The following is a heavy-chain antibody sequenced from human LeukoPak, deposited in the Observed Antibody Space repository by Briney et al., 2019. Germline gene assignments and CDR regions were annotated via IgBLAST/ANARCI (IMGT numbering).Heavy chain of an antibody. CDR3: ARVSQIDCSGGSCHDYGRCFDP. J-gene: IGHJ5*02. D-gene: IGHD2-15*01. Sequence: SETLSLTCTVSGCSISSYYWSWIRQPPGKGLEWIGYIYYSGSTNYNPSLKSRVTISVDTSKNQFSLKLSSVTAADTAVYYCARVSQIDCSGGSCHDYGRCFDPWGQGTLVTVSS. CDR2: IYYSGST. V-gene: IGHV4-59*01. CDR1: GCSISSYY.